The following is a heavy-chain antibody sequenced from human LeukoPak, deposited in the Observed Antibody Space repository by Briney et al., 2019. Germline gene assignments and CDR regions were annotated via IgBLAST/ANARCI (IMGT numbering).Heavy chain of an antibody. CDR1: GFTFSSYW. D-gene: IGHD1-20*01. V-gene: IGHV3-7*01. CDR2: IKQDGSEE. CDR3: ATGITGTKRVGYFDY. J-gene: IGHJ4*02. Sequence: GGSLRLSCAASGFTFSSYWMSWVRQAPGKGLEWVANIKQDGSEEYYVDSVKGRFTISRDNAKNSLYLQMNSLRAEDTAVYYCATGITGTKRVGYFDYWGQGTLVTVSS.